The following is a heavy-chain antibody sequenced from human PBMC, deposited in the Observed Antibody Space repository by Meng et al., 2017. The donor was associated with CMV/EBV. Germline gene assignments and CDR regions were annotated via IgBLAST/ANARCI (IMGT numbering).Heavy chain of an antibody. V-gene: IGHV3-48*03. Sequence: GESLKIPFAAPGFTRSSYEMNWVRQAPGTGLEWVSYVISSGSTIYYANTVKSRFTISRDNSKNTLYLQMNSLRAEDTAVYYGAKFPRAPKQLLYADYWGQGTLVTVSS. CDR2: VISSGSTI. D-gene: IGHD2-2*02. J-gene: IGHJ4*02. CDR1: GFTRSSYE. CDR3: AKFPRAPKQLLYADY.